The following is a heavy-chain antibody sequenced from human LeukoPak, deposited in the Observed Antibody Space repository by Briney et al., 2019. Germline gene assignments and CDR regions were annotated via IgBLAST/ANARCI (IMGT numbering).Heavy chain of an antibody. D-gene: IGHD4-17*01. Sequence: PSQTLSLTCTVSGGSISSGGYYWSWIRQHQGKGLEWIGYIYYSGSTYYNPSLKSRVTISVDTSKNQFSLKLSSVTAADTAVYYCARGPTTVKSPFDYWGQGTLVTVSS. V-gene: IGHV4-31*03. J-gene: IGHJ4*02. CDR1: GGSISSGGYY. CDR3: ARGPTTVKSPFDY. CDR2: IYYSGST.